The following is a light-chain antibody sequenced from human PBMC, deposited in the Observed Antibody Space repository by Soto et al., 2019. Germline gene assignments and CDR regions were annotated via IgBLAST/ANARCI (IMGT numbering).Light chain of an antibody. CDR3: QQYTTYFRT. Sequence: DIQMTQSPSTLSASVGDRVTITCRASQSVNSWLAWYQQKPGKAPKLLIYKASSLESGVPSRISGSGSGTEFTLTISSLQPDDFATYYCQQYTTYFRTFGQGTKVEI. J-gene: IGKJ1*01. V-gene: IGKV1-5*03. CDR2: KAS. CDR1: QSVNSW.